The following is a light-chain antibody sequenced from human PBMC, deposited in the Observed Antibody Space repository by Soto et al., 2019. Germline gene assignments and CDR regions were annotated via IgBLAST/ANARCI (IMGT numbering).Light chain of an antibody. CDR3: ETWVSNTYV. J-gene: IGLJ1*01. V-gene: IGLV4-60*02. CDR1: SGHSSYI. Sequence: QLVPTQSSSASASLGSSVKLTCTLSSGHSSYIIAWHQQQPGKAPRYLMKLEGSGSYNTGSGVPDRFSGSSSGADRYLTISNLQFEDEADYYCETWVSNTYVFGTGTKLTVL. CDR2: LEGSGSY.